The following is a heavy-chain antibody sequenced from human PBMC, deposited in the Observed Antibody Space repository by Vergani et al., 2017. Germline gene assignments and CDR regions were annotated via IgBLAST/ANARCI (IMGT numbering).Heavy chain of an antibody. CDR3: ARGRKPITLFGVVPDLDY. V-gene: IGHV3-21*01. D-gene: IGHD3-3*01. CDR1: GFTFSSDS. Sequence: EVQLVESGGGLVKPGGSLRLSCAASGFTFSSDSMNWVRQAPGKGLEWVSSISSTGSYIYYADSVKGRFTISRDNAKNSLYLQMNSLRAEDTAVYYCARGRKPITLFGVVPDLDYWGQGTLVTVSS. CDR2: ISSTGSYI. J-gene: IGHJ4*02.